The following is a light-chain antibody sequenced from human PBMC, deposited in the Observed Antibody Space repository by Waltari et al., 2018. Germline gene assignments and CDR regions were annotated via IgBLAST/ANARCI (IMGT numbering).Light chain of an antibody. CDR1: QSISSW. J-gene: IGKJ1*01. V-gene: IGKV1-5*03. Sequence: DIQMTQSPSTLSASVGDRVTITCRASQSISSWLAWYQQKPGKAPKLLIYKASYLESGVPSRFSGSGSGTDFTLTITSLQPDDVATYFCQQYDTFSATFGPGTTMEI. CDR3: QQYDTFSAT. CDR2: KAS.